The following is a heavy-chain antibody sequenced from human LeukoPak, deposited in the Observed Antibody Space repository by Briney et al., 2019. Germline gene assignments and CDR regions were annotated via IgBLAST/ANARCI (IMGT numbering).Heavy chain of an antibody. D-gene: IGHD3-22*01. V-gene: IGHV4-38-2*02. CDR3: ARVLKYYYDSSDTYYFDY. CDR1: GYSISSGYY. Sequence: SETLSLTCTVSGYSISSGYYWGWIRQPPGKGLEWIGSIYHSGSTYYNPSLKSRVTISVDTSKNQFSLKLSSVTAADTAVYYCARVLKYYYDSSDTYYFDYWGQGTLVTVSS. CDR2: IYHSGST. J-gene: IGHJ4*02.